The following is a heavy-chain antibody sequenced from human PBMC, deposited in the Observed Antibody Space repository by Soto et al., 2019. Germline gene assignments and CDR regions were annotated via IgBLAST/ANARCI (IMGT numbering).Heavy chain of an antibody. CDR3: ATAYDYVWGTSRLDY. D-gene: IGHD3-16*02. Sequence: SETVSLTCAVYGGSCSGYYWSWIRQPPGKGLEWIGESSHSGSTKYNPSLKSRVTISVDTSKNQFSLKLSSVTAADTAVYHCATAYDYVWGTSRLDYWGQGTMVTVSS. V-gene: IGHV4-34*01. CDR1: GGSCSGYY. J-gene: IGHJ4*02. CDR2: SSHSGST.